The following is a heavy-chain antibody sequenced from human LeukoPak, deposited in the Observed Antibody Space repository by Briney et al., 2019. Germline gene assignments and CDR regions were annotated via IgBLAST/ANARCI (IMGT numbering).Heavy chain of an antibody. CDR2: IYHSGST. CDR1: GYSISSGYY. J-gene: IGHJ4*02. CDR3: ASSGSYFQADY. D-gene: IGHD3-10*01. Sequence: SETLSLTCTVSGYSISSGYYWGWIRQPPGKGLERIGSIYHSGSTYYNPSLKSRVTISVDTSKNQFSLKLSSVTAADTAVYYCASSGSYFQADYWGQGTLVTVSS. V-gene: IGHV4-38-2*02.